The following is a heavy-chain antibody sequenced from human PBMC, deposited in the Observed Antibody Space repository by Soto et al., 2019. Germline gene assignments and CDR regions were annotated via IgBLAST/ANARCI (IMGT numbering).Heavy chain of an antibody. D-gene: IGHD2-2*01. J-gene: IGHJ6*03. CDR2: IIPILGIA. CDR3: ARGRRYCSSTSCSIRAYYYYSYMDV. Sequence: ASVKVSCKASGGTFSSYTISWVRRAPGQGLEWMGRIIPILGIANYAQKFQGRVTITANKSTSTAYMELSSLRSEDTAVYYCARGRRYCSSTSCSIRAYYYYSYMDVWGKGTTVTASS. CDR1: GGTFSSYT. V-gene: IGHV1-69*02.